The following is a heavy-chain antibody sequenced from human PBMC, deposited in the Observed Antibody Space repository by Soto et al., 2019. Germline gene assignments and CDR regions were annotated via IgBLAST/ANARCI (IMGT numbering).Heavy chain of an antibody. V-gene: IGHV4-59*01. J-gene: IGHJ4*02. D-gene: IGHD2-21*01. CDR3: AHRALWLENSLGGSLDS. CDR2: IYYSGST. Sequence: PSETLSLTCTVSGGSISSYYWSWIRQPPGKGLEWIGYIYYSGSTNYNPSLKSRVTISVDTSENQVVLTLTDMDPVDTGTYFCAHRALWLENSLGGSLDSWGQGILVTVSS. CDR1: GGSISSYY.